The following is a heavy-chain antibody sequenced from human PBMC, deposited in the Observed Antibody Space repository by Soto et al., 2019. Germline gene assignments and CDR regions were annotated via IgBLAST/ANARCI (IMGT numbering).Heavy chain of an antibody. CDR2: ISYDGSNK. D-gene: IGHD2-2*01. CDR3: ARSGYCSSTSCHRVRYYYYYMDV. J-gene: IGHJ6*03. CDR1: GFTFSSYG. V-gene: IGHV3-30*03. Sequence: GGSLRLSCAASGFTFSSYGMHWVRQAPGKGLEWVAVISYDGSNKYYADSVKGRFTISRDNSKNTLYLQMNSLRAEDTAVYYCARSGYCSSTSCHRVRYYYYYMDVWGKGTTVTVSS.